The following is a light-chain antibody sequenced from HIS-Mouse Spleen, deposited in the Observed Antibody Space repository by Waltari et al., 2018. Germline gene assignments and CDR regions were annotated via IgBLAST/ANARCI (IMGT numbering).Light chain of an antibody. V-gene: IGLV3-1*01. CDR1: KLGDKY. CDR2: QDS. J-gene: IGLJ2*01. Sequence: SYELTQPPSVSVSPGQTASITCSGDKLGDKYACWYQQKPGQSPVLVIYQDSKRPYGIPERLSGSNSGNTATLTISGTQAMDEADYYCQAWDSSTAGVFGGGTKLTVL. CDR3: QAWDSSTAGV.